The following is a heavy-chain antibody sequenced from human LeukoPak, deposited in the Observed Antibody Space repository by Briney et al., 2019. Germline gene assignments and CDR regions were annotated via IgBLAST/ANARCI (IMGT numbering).Heavy chain of an antibody. CDR2: ISWNSGSI. J-gene: IGHJ4*02. CDR1: GFTFDDYA. CDR3: AKSLDGVYYFDY. V-gene: IGHV3-9*01. Sequence: GGSLRLSCAASGFTFDDYAMHWVRQAPRKGLEWVSGISWNSGSIGYADSVKGRFTISRDNAKNSLYLQMNSLRAEDTALYYCAKSLDGVYYFDYWGQGTLVTVSS.